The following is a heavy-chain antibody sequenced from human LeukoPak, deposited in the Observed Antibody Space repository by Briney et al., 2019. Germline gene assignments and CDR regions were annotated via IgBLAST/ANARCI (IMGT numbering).Heavy chain of an antibody. CDR3: ARGLDTAMVTSFDY. J-gene: IGHJ4*02. Sequence: GPSVKLSCKASGYTFTSVGISRVGQAPGQGREWMGGISAYNGNTNYAQKLQGRVTMTTDTSTSTAYMELRSLRSDDTAVYYCARGLDTAMVTSFDYWGQGTLVTVSS. CDR2: ISAYNGNT. D-gene: IGHD5-18*01. CDR1: GYTFTSVG. V-gene: IGHV1-18*01.